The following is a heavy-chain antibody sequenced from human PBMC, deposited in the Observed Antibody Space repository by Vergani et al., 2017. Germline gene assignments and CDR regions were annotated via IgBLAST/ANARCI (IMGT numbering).Heavy chain of an antibody. CDR1: GGSFSGYY. D-gene: IGHD2-15*01. V-gene: IGHV4-34*01. J-gene: IGHJ3*02. Sequence: QVQLQQWGAGLLKPSETLSLTCAVYGGSFSGYYWSWIRQPPGKGLEWIGEINHSGSTNYNPSLKSRVTISVDKSKNQFSLKLSSVTAADTAVYYCARFPLIRVVPNRSGAFDIWGQGRMVKVSS. CDR2: INHSGST. CDR3: ARFPLIRVVPNRSGAFDI.